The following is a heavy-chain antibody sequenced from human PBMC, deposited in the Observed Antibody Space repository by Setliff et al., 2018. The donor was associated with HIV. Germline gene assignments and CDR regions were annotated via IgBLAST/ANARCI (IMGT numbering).Heavy chain of an antibody. J-gene: IGHJ4*02. V-gene: IGHV3-7*01. CDR3: AKPTTVATSYYFDS. Sequence: PGGSLRLSCVAAGFTFDTYWLSWVRQAPGKGLEWVANIKEDGSEKYYVDSVKGRFTISRDNSKNMLYLQMNSLTTEDTAVYYCAKPTTVATSYYFDSWGQGTQVTVSS. CDR2: IKEDGSEK. D-gene: IGHD4-17*01. CDR1: GFTFDTYW.